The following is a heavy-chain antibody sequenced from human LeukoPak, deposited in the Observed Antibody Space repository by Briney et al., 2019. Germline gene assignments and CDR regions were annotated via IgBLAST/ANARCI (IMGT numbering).Heavy chain of an antibody. D-gene: IGHD4-17*01. CDR2: ISAYNGNT. Sequence: ASVKVSCKASGYTVTSYGISWVRQAPGQGLEWMGWISAYNGNTNYAQKLQGRVTMTTDTSTSTAYMELRSLRSDDTAVYYCARDPDAYGDYDHYYYYGMDVWGQGTTVTVSS. CDR3: ARDPDAYGDYDHYYYYGMDV. V-gene: IGHV1-18*01. J-gene: IGHJ6*02. CDR1: GYTVTSYG.